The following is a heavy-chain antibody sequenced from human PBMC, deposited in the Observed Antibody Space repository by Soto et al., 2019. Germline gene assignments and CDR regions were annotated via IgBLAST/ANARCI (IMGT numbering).Heavy chain of an antibody. D-gene: IGHD4-4*01. CDR2: VNPSSGNT. V-gene: IGHV1-8*01. CDR1: GYTFTRYD. J-gene: IGHJ4*02. Sequence: QVQLVQSGAEVKKPGASVKVSCKASGYTFTRYDIHWVRQATVQGLEWMGWVNPSSGNTGYAQEFQGRVTMTSNTAISTAYMELSSLRSEDTAVYYCARGSPTDYSNYLDDWGQGTLVTVSS. CDR3: ARGSPTDYSNYLDD.